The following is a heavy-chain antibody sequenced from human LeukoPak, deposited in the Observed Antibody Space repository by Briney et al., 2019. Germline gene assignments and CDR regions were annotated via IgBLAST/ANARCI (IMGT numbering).Heavy chain of an antibody. Sequence: ASVKVSCKASGYTFTGYYMHWVRQAPGQGLEWMGWISPNSGDTDIAQKFQGRVTMTRDTSIATSYMEVDSLTSDDTAVYYCARESACGTTNCLAPADWLDPWGQGTLVIVST. J-gene: IGHJ5*02. CDR3: ARESACGTTNCLAPADWLDP. D-gene: IGHD2-2*01. V-gene: IGHV1-2*02. CDR1: GYTFTGYY. CDR2: ISPNSGDT.